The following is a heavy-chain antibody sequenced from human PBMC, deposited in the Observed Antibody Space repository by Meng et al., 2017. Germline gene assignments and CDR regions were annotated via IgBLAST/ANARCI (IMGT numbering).Heavy chain of an antibody. Sequence: GSLRLSCTVSGYSISSGYYWGWIWQHPGKGLEWIGSIYHSVSTYYNPSLKSRVTISVDTSKNQFSLKRSSVTDADTAVHYCAKGTLGATTEAFDIWGQGTMVTVSS. CDR3: AKGTLGATTEAFDI. J-gene: IGHJ3*02. D-gene: IGHD1-26*01. CDR1: GYSISSGYY. V-gene: IGHV4-38-2*02. CDR2: IYHSVST.